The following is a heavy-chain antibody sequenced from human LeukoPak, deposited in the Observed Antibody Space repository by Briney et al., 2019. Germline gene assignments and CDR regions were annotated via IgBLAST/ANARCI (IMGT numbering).Heavy chain of an antibody. CDR2: IWYDGSNK. CDR3: ARAEAGNSAYFHYYNYYGMDV. Sequence: GGSLRLSCAASGFTFSSYGMHWVRQAPGKGLEWVAVIWYDGSNKYYADSVKGRFTISRDNSKNTLYLQMNSLRAEDTAVYYCARAEAGNSAYFHYYNYYGMDVWGQGTTVTVSS. CDR1: GFTFSSYG. D-gene: IGHD2/OR15-2a*01. V-gene: IGHV3-33*01. J-gene: IGHJ6*02.